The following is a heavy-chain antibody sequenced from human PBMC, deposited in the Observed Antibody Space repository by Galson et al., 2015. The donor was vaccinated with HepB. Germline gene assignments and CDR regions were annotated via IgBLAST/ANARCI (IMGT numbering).Heavy chain of an antibody. J-gene: IGHJ3*02. CDR2: INTNTGNP. CDR3: ARGLVVVPAANQDNDAFDI. Sequence: SVKVSCKASRYTFTSYAMNWVRQAPGQGLEWMGWINTNTGNPTYAQGFTGRFAFSLDTSVSTAYLQISSLEAEDTAVYYCARGLVVVPAANQDNDAFDIWGQGTMVTVSS. V-gene: IGHV7-4-1*02. CDR1: RYTFTSYA. D-gene: IGHD2-2*01.